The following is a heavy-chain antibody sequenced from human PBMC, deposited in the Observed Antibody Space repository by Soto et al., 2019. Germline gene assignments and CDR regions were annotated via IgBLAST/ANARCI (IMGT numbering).Heavy chain of an antibody. Sequence: SETLSLTCVVSGYSISRGYYWGWIRQPPGKGLEWIGSIHHRGSTYYNPSLKRRVTISLDTSKNQFSLKLNSVTAADTAVYFCARDDFDSGGYSIDYWGQGTLVTVSS. CDR1: GYSISRGYY. CDR3: ARDDFDSGGYSIDY. V-gene: IGHV4-38-2*02. J-gene: IGHJ4*02. D-gene: IGHD3-22*01. CDR2: IHHRGST.